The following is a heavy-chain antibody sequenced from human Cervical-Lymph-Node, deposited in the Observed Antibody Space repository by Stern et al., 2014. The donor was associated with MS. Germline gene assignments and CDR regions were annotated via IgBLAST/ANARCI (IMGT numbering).Heavy chain of an antibody. CDR1: GGSISNYY. V-gene: IGHV4-59*08. Sequence: QVQLQESGPGLAMPSETLSLTCTVSGGSISNYYWSWIRQPPGKGLERIGYIYYSGSTNYNPSLKSRVAMSVDTSKDQLSLNTTSVAAADTGVYYCARRGTTGIDYWGQGTLVTVSS. J-gene: IGHJ4*02. D-gene: IGHD4-17*01. CDR3: ARRGTTGIDY. CDR2: IYYSGST.